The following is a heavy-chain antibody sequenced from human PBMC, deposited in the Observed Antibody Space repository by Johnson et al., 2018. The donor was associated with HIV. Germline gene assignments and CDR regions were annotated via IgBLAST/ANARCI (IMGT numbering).Heavy chain of an antibody. CDR1: GFTFSSYA. Sequence: VQLVESGGGLVQPGGSLRLSCAASGFTFSSYAMSWVRQAPGKGLEWVSAISGRGGSTYYADSVKGLFTISRDNSKNTLYLQMNSLREADTAVYYCARGLGWDTNLAFDIGGQGTLVTV. CDR2: ISGRGGST. D-gene: IGHD4-11*01. CDR3: ARGLGWDTNLAFDI. J-gene: IGHJ3*02. V-gene: IGHV3-23*04.